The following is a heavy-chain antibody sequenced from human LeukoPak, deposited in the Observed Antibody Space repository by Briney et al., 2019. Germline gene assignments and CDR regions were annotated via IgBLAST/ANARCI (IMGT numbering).Heavy chain of an antibody. CDR3: TKDFSYDSSGYYTD. V-gene: IGHV3-9*01. J-gene: IGHJ4*02. CDR2: ISWNSGSI. CDR1: GFTFDDYA. Sequence: PGGSLRLSCAASGFTFDDYAMHWVRQAPGKGLEWVSGISWNSGSIGYADSVKGRFTISRDNAKNSLYLQMNSLRAEDTALYYCTKDFSYDSSGYYTDWGQGTLVTVSS. D-gene: IGHD3-22*01.